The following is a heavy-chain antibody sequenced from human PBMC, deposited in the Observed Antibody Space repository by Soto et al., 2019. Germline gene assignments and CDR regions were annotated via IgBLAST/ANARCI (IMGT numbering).Heavy chain of an antibody. V-gene: IGHV1-69*05. CDR2: IIPIFGTA. Sequence: ASVKVSCQASGGTFSSYAISWVRQAPGQGLEWMGGIIPIFGTANYAQKFQGRVTMTRNTSISTAYMELSSLRSEDTAVYYCARGVRGYQLLGSRYYYYYMDVWGKGTTVTVSS. J-gene: IGHJ6*03. D-gene: IGHD2-2*01. CDR3: ARGVRGYQLLGSRYYYYYMDV. CDR1: GGTFSSYA.